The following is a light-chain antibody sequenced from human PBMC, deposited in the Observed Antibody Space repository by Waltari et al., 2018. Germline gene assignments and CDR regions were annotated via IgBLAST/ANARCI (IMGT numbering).Light chain of an antibody. CDR2: AAS. CDR3: QQYYTTPT. CDR1: QGITNS. Sequence: DIQMSQSPSSLSASVGDKVTITCRASQGITNSLAWYQQKPGKAPKVLLYAASRLESGVPSRFSGSGSGTDYTLTSSSLQPEDFATYYCQQYYTTPTFGHGTKVEIK. V-gene: IGKV1-NL1*01. J-gene: IGKJ1*01.